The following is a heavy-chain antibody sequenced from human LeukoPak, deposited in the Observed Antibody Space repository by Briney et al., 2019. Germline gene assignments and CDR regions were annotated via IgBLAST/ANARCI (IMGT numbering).Heavy chain of an antibody. CDR1: GGSISSALYH. J-gene: IGHJ5*02. D-gene: IGHD3/OR15-3a*01. Sequence: PSETLSLTCTVSGGSISSALYHWGWIRQPPGKNLEWLGSVYYTGSTHNNPSLKSRVTISVDTSNNQFSLKLSSVTAAEKAVYYCARQEIGLRSFDTWGQGTLVTVSS. V-gene: IGHV4-39*01. CDR3: ARQEIGLRSFDT. CDR2: VYYTGST.